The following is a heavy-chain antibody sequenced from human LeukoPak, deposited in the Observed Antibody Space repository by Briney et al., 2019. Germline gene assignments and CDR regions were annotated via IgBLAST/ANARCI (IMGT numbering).Heavy chain of an antibody. CDR1: GFIFDDFT. Sequence: PGGSLRLSCAASGFIFDDFTIHWVRQTPGKGLEWVSLISWDGRSTYHADSVKGRFTISRDNNKNSLYLQMNSLTTEDTALYYCVKDMRAAWGAGGGVVPAAPFDYWGQGTRVTVSS. J-gene: IGHJ4*02. CDR3: VKDMRAAWGAGGGVVPAAPFDY. V-gene: IGHV3-43*01. D-gene: IGHD2-2*01. CDR2: ISWDGRST.